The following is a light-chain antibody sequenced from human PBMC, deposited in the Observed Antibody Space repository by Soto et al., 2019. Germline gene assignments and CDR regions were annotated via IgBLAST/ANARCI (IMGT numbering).Light chain of an antibody. V-gene: IGLV2-23*01. CDR3: CSYARSSTYV. CDR1: SSVVGSYNL. CDR2: AGS. Sequence: QSALTQPASVSGSPGQSITISCTGTSSVVGSYNLVSWYQQHPGKAPKLMIYAGSKRPSGVSNRFSGSKSGNTASLTISGLQAEDEADYYCCSYARSSTYVFGTGTKGTV. J-gene: IGLJ1*01.